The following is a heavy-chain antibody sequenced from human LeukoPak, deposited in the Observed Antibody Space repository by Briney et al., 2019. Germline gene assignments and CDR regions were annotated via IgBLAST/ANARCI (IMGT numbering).Heavy chain of an antibody. V-gene: IGHV4-4*07. CDR3: ARDRGYDIGGRHCYYYGMDV. J-gene: IGHJ6*02. CDR2: IYTSGRA. D-gene: IGHD5-12*01. CDR1: GGSISSYY. Sequence: SETLSLTCTVSGGSISSYYWSWIRQPAGKGLHGIGRIYTSGRADYDHSLKRGVYMSVDPSKNQFSLKLSSVTAADTDVYYCARDRGYDIGGRHCYYYGMDVWGQGTTVTVSS.